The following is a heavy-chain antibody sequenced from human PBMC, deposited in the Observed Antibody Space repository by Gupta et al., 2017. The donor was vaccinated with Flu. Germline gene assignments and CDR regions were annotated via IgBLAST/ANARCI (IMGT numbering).Heavy chain of an antibody. J-gene: IGHJ4*02. CDR1: GFPITSYN. Sequence: QVQLRESGPGLVKPSETLSLTCAVSGFPITSYNWGWIRQPPGKGLEWIGSVFHDGNTYYNPSLNGRVTMSIDSSKNQFALKVTSVTAANTAWYYCARSYQARHYFDYWGQGTLVTVSS. CDR2: VFHDGNT. V-gene: IGHV4-38-2*01. CDR3: ARSYQARHYFDY.